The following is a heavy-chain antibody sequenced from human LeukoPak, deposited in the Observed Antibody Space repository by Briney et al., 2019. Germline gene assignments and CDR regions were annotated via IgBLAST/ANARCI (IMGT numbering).Heavy chain of an antibody. CDR3: ARVSGPGRNVLRYFDWLAPRAYYFDY. CDR2: IIPIFGTA. V-gene: IGHV1-69*13. CDR1: GGTFSSYA. J-gene: IGHJ4*02. D-gene: IGHD3-9*01. Sequence: SVTVSFKASGGTFSSYAISWVRHAPGQGLEWMGGIIPIFGTANYAQKFQGRVTITADESTSTAYMELSSLRSEDTAVYYCARVSGPGRNVLRYFDWLAPRAYYFDYWGQGTLVTVSS.